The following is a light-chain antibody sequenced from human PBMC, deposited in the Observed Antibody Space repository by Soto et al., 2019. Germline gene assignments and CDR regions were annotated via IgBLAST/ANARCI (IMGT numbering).Light chain of an antibody. J-gene: IGKJ1*01. Sequence: DIPMTQSPSTLSASVGDRVTITCRASQGISSWLAWYQQKPGKAPNLLIYKASSLESGVPSRFSGSASGTEFTLTISSLQPDDFATYYCQQYNSYPWTFGQGTKVEIK. V-gene: IGKV1-5*03. CDR2: KAS. CDR1: QGISSW. CDR3: QQYNSYPWT.